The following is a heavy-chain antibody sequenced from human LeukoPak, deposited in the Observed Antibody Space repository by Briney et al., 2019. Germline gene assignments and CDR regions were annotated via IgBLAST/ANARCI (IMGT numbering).Heavy chain of an antibody. J-gene: IGHJ4*02. Sequence: ASVKVSCKASGYSFISYGINWVRQAPGQGLEWMGWISTYNGNTNYAQKLQGRVTMTTDTSTSTAYMELRSLRSDDTAVYYCARESSGSYYRGYYFDYWGQGTLVTVSS. CDR1: GYSFISYG. CDR3: ARESSGSYYRGYYFDY. V-gene: IGHV1-18*01. D-gene: IGHD1-26*01. CDR2: ISTYNGNT.